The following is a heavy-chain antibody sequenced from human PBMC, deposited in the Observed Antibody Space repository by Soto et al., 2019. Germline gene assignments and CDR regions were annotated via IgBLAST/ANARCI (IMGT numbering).Heavy chain of an antibody. CDR3: AREGRSMVKGNYYGMDV. CDR2: IYPGDSDT. CDR1: GYKVSTWHNFTSYW. V-gene: IGHV5-51*01. D-gene: IGHD5-18*01. J-gene: IGHJ6*02. Sequence: GESLKISCMGSGYKVSTWHNFTSYWIAWVRQMPGEGLEWMGIIYPGDSDTRYSPSFQGQVTISADRSISTAYLQWSSLKASATAIYYCAREGRSMVKGNYYGMDVWGQGTTVTVSS.